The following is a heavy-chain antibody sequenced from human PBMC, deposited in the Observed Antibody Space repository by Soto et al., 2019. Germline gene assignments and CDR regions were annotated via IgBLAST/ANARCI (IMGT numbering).Heavy chain of an antibody. D-gene: IGHD6-13*01. V-gene: IGHV3-48*03. Sequence: WGSLRLSCAASGFTFSTYELNWFRQSPGRGLEWISYISVSGNIIKYADSVKGRFTISRDNAESSLHPHMSSLRVDDTAVYFCVRDTMRASAAASLDYWGQGTQVTVSS. CDR3: VRDTMRASAAASLDY. CDR2: ISVSGNII. J-gene: IGHJ4*02. CDR1: GFTFSTYE.